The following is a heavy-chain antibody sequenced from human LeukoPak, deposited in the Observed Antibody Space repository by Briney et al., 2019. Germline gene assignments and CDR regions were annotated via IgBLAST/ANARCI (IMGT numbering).Heavy chain of an antibody. CDR3: ARGEPRSGWYFPYNWFDP. CDR1: GGSFSGYY. V-gene: IGHV4-34*01. CDR2: INHSGST. J-gene: IGHJ5*02. D-gene: IGHD6-19*01. Sequence: SETLSLTCAVSGGSFSGYYWSWIRQPPGKGLEWMGEINHSGSTNDNPYLKSRVTISVDASKNQFSLKLSSVTAADTAVYYCARGEPRSGWYFPYNWFDPWGQGTLVTVSS.